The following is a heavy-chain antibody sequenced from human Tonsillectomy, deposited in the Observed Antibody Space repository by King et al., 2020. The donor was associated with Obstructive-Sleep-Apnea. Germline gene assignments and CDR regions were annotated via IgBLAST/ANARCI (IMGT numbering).Heavy chain of an antibody. CDR3: ARGPPYDYVWGSYRYGDFDY. CDR1: CGSFSGYY. J-gene: IGHJ4*02. CDR2: INPSGST. V-gene: IGHV4-34*01. Sequence: VQLQQWGAGLLKPSETLSLTCAVYCGSFSGYYWSWIRQPPGKGLEWIGEINPSGSTNYNPSPKSRVTISVETSKNQFSLKLSSVTAADTAVYYCARGPPYDYVWGSYRYGDFDYWGQGTLVTVSS. D-gene: IGHD3-16*02.